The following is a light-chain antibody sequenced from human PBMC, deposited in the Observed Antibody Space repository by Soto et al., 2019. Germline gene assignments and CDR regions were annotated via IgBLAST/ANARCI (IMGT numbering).Light chain of an antibody. CDR2: YDS. Sequence: SYELTQPPSVSVAPGKTARITCGGTNIGSKSVHWYQQKPGQAPVLVIYYDSDRPSGIPERFSGSNSGNTATLTISRVEAGDEADYYCQVWDSSSDRVFGGGTKLTVL. CDR1: NIGSKS. CDR3: QVWDSSSDRV. J-gene: IGLJ2*01. V-gene: IGLV3-21*04.